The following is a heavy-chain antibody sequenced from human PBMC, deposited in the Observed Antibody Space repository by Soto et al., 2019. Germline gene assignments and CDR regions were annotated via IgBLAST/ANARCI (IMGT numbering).Heavy chain of an antibody. CDR3: ARRWRCSGGSCYSLYYGMDV. CDR2: ISAYNGNT. D-gene: IGHD2-15*01. Sequence: GASVKVSCKASGYTFTSYGISWVRQAPGQGLEWMGWISAYNGNTNYAQKLQGRVTMTTDTSTSTAYMELRSLRSDDTAVYYCARRWRCSGGSCYSLYYGMDVWGQGTTVTVSS. J-gene: IGHJ6*02. CDR1: GYTFTSYG. V-gene: IGHV1-18*01.